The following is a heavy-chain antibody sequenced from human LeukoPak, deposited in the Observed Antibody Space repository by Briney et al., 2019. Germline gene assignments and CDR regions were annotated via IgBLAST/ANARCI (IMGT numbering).Heavy chain of an antibody. D-gene: IGHD3-10*01. J-gene: IGHJ4*02. CDR2: IYPGDSDT. CDR1: GYRFTNYW. V-gene: IGHV5-51*01. Sequence: GESLKISCKGSGYRFTNYWIGWVRQMPGKGLEWMGIIYPGDSDTRYSPSFQGQVTISVDKSTSTAYLQWSSLKASDTAMNYCARPQLGISVIRGVSMSEYYFDYWGQGTLVTVSS. CDR3: ARPQLGISVIRGVSMSEYYFDY.